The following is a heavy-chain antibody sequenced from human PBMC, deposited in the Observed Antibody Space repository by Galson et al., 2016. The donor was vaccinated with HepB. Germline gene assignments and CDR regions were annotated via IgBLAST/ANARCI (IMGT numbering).Heavy chain of an antibody. Sequence: SLRLSCAASGFSFSDHYMDWVRQAPGKGLEWIGRSRNKARGYTTEYAASVKGRFTVSRLDPYDLMYLQMNSLKTEDTAVYCCTRTTPITGGDFDFWGRGTLVTVSS. CDR3: TRTTPITGGDFDF. J-gene: IGHJ4*02. CDR1: GFSFSDHY. V-gene: IGHV3-72*01. CDR2: SRNKARGYTT. D-gene: IGHD1-14*01.